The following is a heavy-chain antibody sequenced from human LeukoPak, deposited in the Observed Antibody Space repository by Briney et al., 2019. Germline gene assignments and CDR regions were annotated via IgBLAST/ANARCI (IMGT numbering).Heavy chain of an antibody. V-gene: IGHV3-21*04. J-gene: IGHJ4*02. CDR2: ISSTSSHI. D-gene: IGHD1-26*01. CDR3: ASGGIYYGAAFDF. Sequence: PGGSLRLSCAASGFTFSNAWMSWVRQAPGKGLEWVSSISSTSSHIYYADSVKGRFTISRDNAKNSLYLQMNSLRAEDTALYYCASGGIYYGAAFDFWGQGTLVTVSS. CDR1: GFTFSNAW.